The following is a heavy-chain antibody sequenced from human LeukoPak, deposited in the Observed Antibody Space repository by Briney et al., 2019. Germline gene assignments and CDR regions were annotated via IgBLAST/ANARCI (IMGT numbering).Heavy chain of an antibody. CDR2: INTNTGNP. J-gene: IGHJ4*02. CDR3: ARVGPAGLEWLEPLLIDY. V-gene: IGHV7-4-1*02. D-gene: IGHD3-3*01. CDR1: GYAFTSYA. Sequence: ASVKVSCKASGYAFTSYAMNWVRQAPGQGLEWMGWINTNTGNPTYAQGFTGRFVFSLDTSVSTAYLQISSLKAEDTAVYYCARVGPAGLEWLEPLLIDYWGQGTLVTVSS.